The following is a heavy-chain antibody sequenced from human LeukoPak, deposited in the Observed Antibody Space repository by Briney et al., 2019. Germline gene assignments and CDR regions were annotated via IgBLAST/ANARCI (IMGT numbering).Heavy chain of an antibody. D-gene: IGHD6-13*01. V-gene: IGHV3-30*04. CDR2: ISYDGSNK. CDR3: ARAPRGSSSWYYFDY. Sequence: PGRPLRLSCAASGFTFSSYAMHWVRQAPGKGLEWVAVISYDGSNKYYADSVKGRFTISRDNSKNTLYLQMNSLRAEDTAVYYCARAPRGSSSWYYFDYWGQGTLVTVSS. CDR1: GFTFSSYA. J-gene: IGHJ4*02.